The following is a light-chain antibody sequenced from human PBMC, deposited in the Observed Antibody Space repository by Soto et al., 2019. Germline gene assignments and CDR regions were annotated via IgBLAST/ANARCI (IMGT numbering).Light chain of an antibody. Sequence: EIVMTQSPSTLSVSPGERATLSCRASQGVSSSYLAWYQQKPGQAPRLLIYGASSRATGIPARFSGSGSGTDFTLTISSLEPEDFAVYYCQQRSNWPPITFGQGTRLEIK. CDR2: GAS. V-gene: IGKV3D-20*02. CDR3: QQRSNWPPIT. J-gene: IGKJ5*01. CDR1: QGVSSSY.